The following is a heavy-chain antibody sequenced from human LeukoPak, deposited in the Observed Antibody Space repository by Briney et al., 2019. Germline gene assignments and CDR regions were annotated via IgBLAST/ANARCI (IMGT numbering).Heavy chain of an antibody. CDR3: AADLIAVTGSWY. CDR1: GFTFNSSA. V-gene: IGHV1-58*02. CDR2: IAVGSGNT. Sequence: SVKASCKASGFTFNSSAMQWVRQARRQRPEWIGWIAVGSGNTKYAQKFQERVTITRDMSTNIAHLELSGLRSEDTAVYYCAADLIAVTGSWYWGQGTLVTVPS. J-gene: IGHJ4*02. D-gene: IGHD6-19*01.